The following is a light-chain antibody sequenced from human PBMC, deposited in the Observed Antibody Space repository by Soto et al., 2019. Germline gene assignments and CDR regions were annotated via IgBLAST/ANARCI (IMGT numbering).Light chain of an antibody. CDR2: DVS. V-gene: IGLV2-14*01. CDR3: SSYTSSRTPYV. Sequence: QSALTQPASVSGSPGQSITISCTGTSSDVGGYNYVSWYQQHPGKAPNLMIYDVSNRPSGVSNRFSGSKSGNTASLTISGLQAEDEADYYCSSYTSSRTPYVFGTGTKLTVL. CDR1: SSDVGGYNY. J-gene: IGLJ1*01.